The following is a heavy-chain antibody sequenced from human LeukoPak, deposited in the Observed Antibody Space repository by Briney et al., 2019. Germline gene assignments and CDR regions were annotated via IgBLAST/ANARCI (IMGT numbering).Heavy chain of an antibody. J-gene: IGHJ3*02. CDR2: IYTSGTT. D-gene: IGHD6-13*01. V-gene: IGHV4-61*09. CDR3: AIRYSSSWYSDAFDI. Sequence: SQTLSLTCTVSGGSISSGSYYWNWIRQPAGKGLEWIGHIYTSGTTNYNPSLKSRVTISADTSKNQFSLKLSPVTAADTAVYYCAIRYSSSWYSDAFDIWGQGTMVTVSS. CDR1: GGSISSGSYY.